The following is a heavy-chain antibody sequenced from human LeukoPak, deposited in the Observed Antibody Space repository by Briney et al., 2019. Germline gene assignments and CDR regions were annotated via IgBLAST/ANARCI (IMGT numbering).Heavy chain of an antibody. CDR1: GGSFSGYY. J-gene: IGHJ4*02. CDR2: IKQDGSET. V-gene: IGHV3-7*01. D-gene: IGHD4-11*01. Sequence: ETLSLTCAVYGGSFSGYYWSWIRQPPGKGLEWVASIKQDGSETFYVDSVKGRFTISKDNAKNSLYLLMNSLRAEDTGVYYCAREDHSKYEYWGQGTLVTVSS. CDR3: AREDHSKYEY.